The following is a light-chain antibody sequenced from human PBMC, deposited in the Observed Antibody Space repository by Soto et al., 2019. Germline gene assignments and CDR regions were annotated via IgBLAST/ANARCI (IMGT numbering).Light chain of an antibody. CDR3: QQYYNTPWT. J-gene: IGKJ1*01. CDR2: WAS. V-gene: IGKV4-1*01. CDR1: QSVLYRSDNKNY. Sequence: DIVMTQSPDSLAVSLGERATINCKSSQSVLYRSDNKNYLAWYQQKPGQPPKLLIYWASTRESGVPDRFSGSGSRTDFTLTISSLQAEDVAVYYCQQYYNTPWTFGQGTKVEIK.